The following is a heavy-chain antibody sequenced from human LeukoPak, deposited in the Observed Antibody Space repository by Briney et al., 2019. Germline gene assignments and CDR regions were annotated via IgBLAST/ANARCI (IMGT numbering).Heavy chain of an antibody. Sequence: PGGSLRLSCAASGFTFSSYRMSWVRRAPGKGLEWVANIKQDGTQKYYVDSVKGRFTISRDNAKNSLYLQVNSLRAEDTAVYYCARDAMVRGVNYYYGMDVWGQGTTVTVSS. D-gene: IGHD3-10*01. V-gene: IGHV3-7*01. CDR3: ARDAMVRGVNYYYGMDV. J-gene: IGHJ6*02. CDR1: GFTFSSYR. CDR2: IKQDGTQK.